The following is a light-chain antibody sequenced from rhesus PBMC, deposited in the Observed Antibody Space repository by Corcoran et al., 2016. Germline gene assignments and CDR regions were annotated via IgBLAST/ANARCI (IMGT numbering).Light chain of an antibody. J-gene: IGKJ1*01. Sequence: DIQMTQSPSSLSASVGDRVTITCRASQGITNDLAWYQQKPGETPKLLIYEASSLQRGIPSRFSGSGSGTVFTLTISSLQSEDFATYYCQHYYSTPRTFGQGTKVEIK. CDR2: EAS. V-gene: IGKV1-25*01. CDR3: QHYYSTPRT. CDR1: QGITND.